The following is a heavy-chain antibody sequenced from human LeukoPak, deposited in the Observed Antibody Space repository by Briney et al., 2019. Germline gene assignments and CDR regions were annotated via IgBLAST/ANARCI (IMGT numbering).Heavy chain of an antibody. CDR3: AKVGDDIVVVVDPDY. Sequence: GGSLRLSCAASGFTFDDCAMHWVRQAPGKGLEWVSDISWNSNSIGYADSVKGRFTISRDNSKNTLYLQMNSLRAEDTAVYYCAKVGDDIVVVVDPDYWGQGTLVTVSS. CDR1: GFTFDDCA. V-gene: IGHV3-9*01. J-gene: IGHJ4*02. CDR2: ISWNSNSI. D-gene: IGHD2-15*01.